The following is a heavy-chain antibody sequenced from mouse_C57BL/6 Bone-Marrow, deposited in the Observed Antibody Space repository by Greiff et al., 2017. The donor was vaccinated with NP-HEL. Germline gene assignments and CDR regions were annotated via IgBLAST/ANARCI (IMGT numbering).Heavy chain of an antibody. Sequence: EVQLVESGGGLVKPGGSLKLSCAASGFTFSDYGMHWVRQAPEKGLEWVAYISSGSSTIYYADTVKGRFTISRDNAKNTLFLQMTSLRSEDTAMYYCARTAQATSYYAMDYWGQGTSVTVSS. CDR3: ARTAQATSYYAMDY. V-gene: IGHV5-17*01. J-gene: IGHJ4*01. D-gene: IGHD3-2*02. CDR2: ISSGSSTI. CDR1: GFTFSDYG.